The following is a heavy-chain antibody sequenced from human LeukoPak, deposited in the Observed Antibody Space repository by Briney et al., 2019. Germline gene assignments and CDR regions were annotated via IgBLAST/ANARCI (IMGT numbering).Heavy chain of an antibody. V-gene: IGHV3-21*01. CDR1: GFTFSNSI. CDR2: ISSSSSYI. CDR3: ARGRHKQTGTKDY. D-gene: IGHD1-7*01. J-gene: IGHJ4*02. Sequence: PGGPLRLSCVGSGFTFSNSILSWVRQAPGKGLEWVSSISSSSSYIYYADSVKGRFTISRDNAKNSLYLQMNSLRAEDTAVYYCARGRHKQTGTKDYWGQGTLVTVSS.